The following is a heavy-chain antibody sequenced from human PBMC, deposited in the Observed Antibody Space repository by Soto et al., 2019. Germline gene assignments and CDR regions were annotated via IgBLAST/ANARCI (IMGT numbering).Heavy chain of an antibody. Sequence: SETLSLTCTVSGDSISGGGYYWSWIRQHPGKGLEWIGYVYYSGSTDYNPSLKSRITISLDTSKNQFSLKLSSVAAADTAVYYCARCVSYRWVYWGQGTLVTVSS. J-gene: IGHJ4*02. CDR3: ARCVSYRWVY. D-gene: IGHD3-16*02. CDR1: GDSISGGGYY. V-gene: IGHV4-31*03. CDR2: VYYSGST.